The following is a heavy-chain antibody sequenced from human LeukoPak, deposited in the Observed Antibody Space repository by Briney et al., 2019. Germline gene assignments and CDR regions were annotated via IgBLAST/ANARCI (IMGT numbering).Heavy chain of an antibody. CDR2: INHSGST. Sequence: PSETLSLTCTVSGGSISSSSYYWSWIRQPPGKGLEWIGEINHSGSTNYNPSLKSRVTISVDTSKNQFSLKLSSVTAADTAVYYCASRIRGYYGSGSPPRHWGQGTLVTVSS. J-gene: IGHJ4*02. CDR3: ASRIRGYYGSGSPPRH. V-gene: IGHV4-39*07. CDR1: GGSISSSSYY. D-gene: IGHD3-10*01.